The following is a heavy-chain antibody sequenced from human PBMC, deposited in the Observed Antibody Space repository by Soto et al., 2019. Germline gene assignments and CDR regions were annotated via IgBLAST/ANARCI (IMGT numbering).Heavy chain of an antibody. J-gene: IGHJ4*02. Sequence: GGSLRLSCAASGFTFSSYAMHWVRQAPGKGLEWVAVISYDGSNKYYADSVKGRFTISRDNSKNTLYLQMNSLRAADTAVYYCARHGDDYKYHFDYWGQGTLVTVSS. D-gene: IGHD4-17*01. V-gene: IGHV3-30-3*01. CDR1: GFTFSSYA. CDR2: ISYDGSNK. CDR3: ARHGDDYKYHFDY.